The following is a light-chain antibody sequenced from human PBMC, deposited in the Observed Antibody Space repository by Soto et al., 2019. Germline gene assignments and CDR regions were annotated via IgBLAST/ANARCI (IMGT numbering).Light chain of an antibody. Sequence: EIVLTQSPGTLSLSPGERATLSCRASQSVSSSYLAWYQQKPGQARRLLIYGASSRATGIPDRFSGSWSGTDFTLTISRLEPEDFAVYYCQQYGSSRFTFGQGTRLEIK. J-gene: IGKJ5*01. CDR3: QQYGSSRFT. CDR1: QSVSSSY. V-gene: IGKV3-20*01. CDR2: GAS.